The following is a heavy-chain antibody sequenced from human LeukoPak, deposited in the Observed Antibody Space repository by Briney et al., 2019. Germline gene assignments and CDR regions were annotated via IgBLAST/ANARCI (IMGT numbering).Heavy chain of an antibody. J-gene: IGHJ4*02. CDR3: ARDHRSYYDVSGDYYFDY. CDR1: GFTVSNNY. V-gene: IGHV3-53*01. Sequence: GGSLRLSCAASGFTVSNNYMSWVRQAPGKGLEWVSVVYSGGSTYYADSVKGRFAISRDNSKNTLYLQMNSLRAEDTAVYYCARDHRSYYDVSGDYYFDYWGQGTLVTVSS. CDR2: VYSGGST. D-gene: IGHD3-22*01.